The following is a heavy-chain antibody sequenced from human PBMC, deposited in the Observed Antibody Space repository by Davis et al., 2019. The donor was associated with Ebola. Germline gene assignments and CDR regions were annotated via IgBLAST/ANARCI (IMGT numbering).Heavy chain of an antibody. CDR2: IYYSGST. V-gene: IGHV4-39*01. CDR3: AGGGMYGFDY. J-gene: IGHJ4*02. CDR1: GGSISSSSYY. Sequence: GSLRLSCTVSGGSISSSSYYWGWIRQPPGKGLEWIGSIYYSGSTYYNPSLKSRVTISVDTSKNQFSLKLSSVTAADTAVYYCAGGGMYGFDYWGQGTLVTVSS. D-gene: IGHD2-8*01.